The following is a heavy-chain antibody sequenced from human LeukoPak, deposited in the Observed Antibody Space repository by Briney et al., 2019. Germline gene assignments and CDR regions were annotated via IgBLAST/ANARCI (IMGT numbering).Heavy chain of an antibody. CDR2: ISGSGGNT. CDR1: GFTFSNYA. Sequence: PGGSLRLSCAASGFTFSNYAMSWVRQAPGKGLEWVSAISGSGGNTYFADSVKGRFTISRDNSKNTLYLQMNSLRAEDTAVYYCATDSGSYFKARSPKDYWGQGTLVTVSS. CDR3: ATDSGSYFKARSPKDY. D-gene: IGHD1-26*01. V-gene: IGHV3-23*01. J-gene: IGHJ4*02.